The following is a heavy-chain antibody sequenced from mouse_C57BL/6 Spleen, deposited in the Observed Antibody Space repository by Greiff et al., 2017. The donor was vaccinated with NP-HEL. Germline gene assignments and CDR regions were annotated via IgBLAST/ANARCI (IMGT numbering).Heavy chain of an antibody. CDR3: ARKLGRDYFDY. CDR2: INPNNGGT. V-gene: IGHV1-26*01. CDR1: GYTFTDYY. D-gene: IGHD4-1*01. J-gene: IGHJ2*01. Sequence: EVQLQQSGPELVQPGASVKISCKASGYTFTDYYMNWVKQSHGKSLEWIGDINPNNGGTSYNQKFKGKATLTVDKSSSTDYMELRSLTSEDSAVYYCARKLGRDYFDYRGQGTTLTVSS.